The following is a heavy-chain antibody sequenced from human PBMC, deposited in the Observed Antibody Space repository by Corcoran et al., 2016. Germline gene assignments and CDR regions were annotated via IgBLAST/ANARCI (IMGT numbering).Heavy chain of an antibody. CDR2: IYHSGST. CDR1: GYSISSGYY. CDR3: ARVLSGSYRGYYFDY. V-gene: IGHV4-38-2*02. J-gene: IGHJ4*02. D-gene: IGHD1-26*01. Sequence: QVQLQESGPGLVKPSETLSLTCTVSGYSISSGYYWGWIRQPPGKGLEWIGSIYHSGSTYYNPSLKSRVTISVDTSKNQFSLKLSSVTAADTAVYYCARVLSGSYRGYYFDYWGQGTLVTVSS.